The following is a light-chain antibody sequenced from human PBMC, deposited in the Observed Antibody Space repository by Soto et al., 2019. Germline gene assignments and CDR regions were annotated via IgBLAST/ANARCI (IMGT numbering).Light chain of an antibody. V-gene: IGKV1-33*01. CDR3: QQYYSSSWT. CDR1: QDISNY. CDR2: DAS. Sequence: DVHMSQSPSSLSASVGYRFTITCQASQDISNYLNWYQQKPGKAPKLLIYDASNLETGVPSRFSGSGSGTDFTLTISCLQSEDFEPYYCQQYYSSSWTFGQGTKLDIK. J-gene: IGKJ1*01.